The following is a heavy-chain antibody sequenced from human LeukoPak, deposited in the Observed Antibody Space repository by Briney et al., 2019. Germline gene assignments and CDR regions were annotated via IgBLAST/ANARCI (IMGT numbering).Heavy chain of an antibody. CDR1: GVTFSSYG. CDR2: ISYDGSNK. CDR3: AKEYYDSSGDWVYFQH. Sequence: PGRSLRLSCAASGVTFSSYGMHWVRQAPGRGLEWGVVISYDGSNKYYADSVKGRFTISRDNSKNTLYLQMNSLRAEDTAVYYCAKEYYDSSGDWVYFQHWGQGTLVTVSS. D-gene: IGHD3-22*01. V-gene: IGHV3-30*18. J-gene: IGHJ1*01.